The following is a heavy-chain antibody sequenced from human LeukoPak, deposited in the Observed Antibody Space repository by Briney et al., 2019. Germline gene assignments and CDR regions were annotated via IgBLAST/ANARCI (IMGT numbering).Heavy chain of an antibody. CDR1: FTFXSYS. V-gene: IGHV3-21*01. Sequence: FTFXSYSXXXVRQAPGKGLEXXSSISSSSSYIYYADSVKGRFTISRDNAKNSLYLQMNSLRAEDTAVYYCARGSSPTGDYFDYWGQGTLVTVSS. CDR2: ISSSSSYI. CDR3: ARGSSPTGDYFDY. J-gene: IGHJ4*02. D-gene: IGHD6-13*01.